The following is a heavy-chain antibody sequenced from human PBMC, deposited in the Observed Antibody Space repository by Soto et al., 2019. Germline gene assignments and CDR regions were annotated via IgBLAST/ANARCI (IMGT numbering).Heavy chain of an antibody. CDR1: GDSIIGIYH. V-gene: IGHV4-38-2*02. Sequence: SETLSLTCAVSGDSIIGIYHWAWIRQPPGRSLEWIASIFRTGTTYYTPSLKSRVTISVDTSKNQFSLRLSSVTAADAAVYYCAREIRYYYGMDVWGQGTTVTVSS. CDR3: AREIRYYYGMDV. CDR2: IFRTGTT. J-gene: IGHJ6*02.